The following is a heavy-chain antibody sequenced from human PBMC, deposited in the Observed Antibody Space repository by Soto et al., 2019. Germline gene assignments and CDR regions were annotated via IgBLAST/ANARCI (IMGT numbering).Heavy chain of an antibody. D-gene: IGHD1-1*01. CDR1: GFTFSDYY. Sequence: XGALRLSCEASGFTFSDYYMIWIRLAPGKGLDWVSSISSSGSTIYYADSVKGRFTITMDNAKKFLYLLMNSLRREDTAVYYCSKDPVQRIIHHWGHGTLVTVSS. V-gene: IGHV3-11*01. CDR3: SKDPVQRIIHH. CDR2: ISSSGSTI. J-gene: IGHJ1*01.